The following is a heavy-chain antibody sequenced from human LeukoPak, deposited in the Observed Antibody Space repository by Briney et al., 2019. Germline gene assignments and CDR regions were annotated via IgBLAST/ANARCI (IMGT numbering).Heavy chain of an antibody. CDR3: TTEGGAGTTDTAFDY. J-gene: IGHJ4*02. V-gene: IGHV3-15*01. CDR1: GFTFNSAW. CDR2: INYKTNGGTA. D-gene: IGHD5-18*01. Sequence: GGSLRLSCAVSGFTFNSAWISWVRQAPGKGLEWVGRINYKTNGGTADYAAPVKDRFTISRDDSKNTLYLQMNSLKTEDTAVCYCTTEGGAGTTDTAFDYWGQGTLVTVSS.